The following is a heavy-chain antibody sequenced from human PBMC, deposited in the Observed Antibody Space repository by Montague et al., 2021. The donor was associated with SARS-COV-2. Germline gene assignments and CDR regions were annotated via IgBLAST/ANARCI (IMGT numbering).Heavy chain of an antibody. J-gene: IGHJ6*03. CDR2: IYSSGST. CDR1: GGSISSGSYY. CDR3: ARSSGGYCRSTSCYAYYDYYMDY. V-gene: IGHV4-61*02. D-gene: IGHD2-2*01. Sequence: TLSLTCTVSGGSISSGSYYWSWIRQPAGKGLEWIGRIYSSGSTNYNPSLKSRVTISVDTSKNQFSLKLSSVTAADTAVYYCARSSGGYCRSTSCYAYYDYYMDYWGQGTTVTVSS.